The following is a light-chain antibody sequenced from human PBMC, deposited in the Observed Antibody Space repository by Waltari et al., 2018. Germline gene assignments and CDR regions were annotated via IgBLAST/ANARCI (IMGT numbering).Light chain of an antibody. Sequence: IVLMQSPGTLSLSPGERATLSRRACQTVRTTYLAWYQQKPGQAPILLIYGASSTATGIPDRFSGSWSGSDFSLTISSLEPEDFAVYYCQQYDISPLPFGGGTKVEIK. CDR2: GAS. V-gene: IGKV3-20*01. CDR3: QQYDISPLP. CDR1: QTVRTTY. J-gene: IGKJ4*01.